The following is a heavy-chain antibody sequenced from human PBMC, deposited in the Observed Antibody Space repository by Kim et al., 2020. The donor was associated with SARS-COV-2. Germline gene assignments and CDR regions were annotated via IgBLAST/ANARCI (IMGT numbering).Heavy chain of an antibody. J-gene: IGHJ6*02. CDR2: IYPGDSNT. V-gene: IGHV5-51*01. D-gene: IGHD3-10*01. Sequence: GESLKISCKGSGYSFISYWIGWVRQMPGKGLEWMGIIYPGDSNTRYSPSFQGQVTISADKSTSTAYLQWSSRKASDTAMYYCARLPGVVNYYYYGMDVWGQGTTVTVSS. CDR1: GYSFISYW. CDR3: ARLPGVVNYYYYGMDV.